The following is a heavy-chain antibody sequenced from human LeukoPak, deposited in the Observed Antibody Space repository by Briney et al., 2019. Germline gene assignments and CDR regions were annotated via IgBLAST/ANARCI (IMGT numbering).Heavy chain of an antibody. CDR2: ISFDGSNK. Sequence: GGSLRLSCAASGFTFSRYGMYWVRQAPGKGLEWVAVISFDGSNKFYGDSVKGRFTISRDNSKNTLYLQMNSLRAEDTAVYYCAKLYGDYSSNFDYWGQGTLVTVSS. CDR1: GFTFSRYG. J-gene: IGHJ4*02. CDR3: AKLYGDYSSNFDY. D-gene: IGHD4-17*01. V-gene: IGHV3-33*05.